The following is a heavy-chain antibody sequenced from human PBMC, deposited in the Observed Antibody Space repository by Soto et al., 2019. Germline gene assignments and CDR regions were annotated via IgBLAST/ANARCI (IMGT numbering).Heavy chain of an antibody. CDR3: ARHAYDSSGYYYEGWFDP. D-gene: IGHD3-22*01. J-gene: IGHJ5*02. Sequence: PGESLKISFKVSGYSFTSYWIGWVRQMPGKGLEWMGIIYPGDSDTRYSPSFQGQVTISADKSISTAYLQWSSLKASDTAMYYCARHAYDSSGYYYEGWFDPWGQGTLVTVSS. V-gene: IGHV5-51*01. CDR2: IYPGDSDT. CDR1: GYSFTSYW.